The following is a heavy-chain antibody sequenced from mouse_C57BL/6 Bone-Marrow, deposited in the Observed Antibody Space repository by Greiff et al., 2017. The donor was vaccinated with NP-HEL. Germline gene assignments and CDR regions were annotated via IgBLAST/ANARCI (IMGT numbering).Heavy chain of an antibody. D-gene: IGHD2-3*01. Sequence: VKLQESGAELVRPGTSVKMSCKASGYTFTNYWIGWAKQRPGHGLEWIGDIYPGGGYTNYNEKFKGKAKLTADKSASTGYMQFSSLTSEDSAIYYCARKIYDGYSYYFDYWGQGTTLTVSS. CDR1: GYTFTNYW. J-gene: IGHJ2*01. V-gene: IGHV1-63*01. CDR2: IYPGGGYT. CDR3: ARKIYDGYSYYFDY.